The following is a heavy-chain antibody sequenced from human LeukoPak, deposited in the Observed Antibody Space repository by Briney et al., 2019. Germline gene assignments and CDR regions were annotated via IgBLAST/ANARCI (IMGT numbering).Heavy chain of an antibody. V-gene: IGHV3-30*18. CDR1: GFTFSSYG. CDR2: ISYDGSNK. D-gene: IGHD3-3*01. CDR3: AKDKVLRYDFWSGSLDY. Sequence: PGGSLRLSCAASGFTFSSYGMHWVRQAPGKGLGWVAVISYDGSNKYYADSVKGRFTISRDNSKNTLYLQMNSLRAEDTAVYYCAKDKVLRYDFWSGSLDYWGQGTLVTVSS. J-gene: IGHJ4*02.